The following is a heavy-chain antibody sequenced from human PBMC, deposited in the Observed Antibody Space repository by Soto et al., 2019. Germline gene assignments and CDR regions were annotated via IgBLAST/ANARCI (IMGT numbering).Heavy chain of an antibody. D-gene: IGHD4-17*01. CDR3: AKDRGVTTVTPYGWLDP. CDR2: ISAGGGST. J-gene: IGHJ5*02. CDR1: GFTFSSYA. Sequence: ESGGGLVQPGGSLRLSCAASGFTFSSYAMSWVRQAPGKGLEWVSGISAGGGSTYYADSVKGRFTISRDNSKNTLYLQMNTLRAEDTAVYYCAKDRGVTTVTPYGWLDPWGQGTLVTVSS. V-gene: IGHV3-23*01.